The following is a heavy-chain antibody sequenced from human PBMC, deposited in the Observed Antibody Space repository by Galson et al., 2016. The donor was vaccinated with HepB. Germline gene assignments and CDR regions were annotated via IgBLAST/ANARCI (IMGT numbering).Heavy chain of an antibody. CDR3: ARSLQGDHFDT. Sequence: SVKVSCKASGYTFTNYGITWVRQAPGQGLEWMGWINTYNSNTNYAQNLQGRVTMTTDTSTTTAFMELRSLTSDDMAVYYCARSLQGDHFDTWGQGTLVTVSS. J-gene: IGHJ5*02. D-gene: IGHD4-11*01. CDR2: INTYNSNT. V-gene: IGHV1-18*03. CDR1: GYTFTNYG.